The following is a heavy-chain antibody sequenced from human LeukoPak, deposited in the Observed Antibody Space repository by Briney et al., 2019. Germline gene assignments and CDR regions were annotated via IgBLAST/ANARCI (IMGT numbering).Heavy chain of an antibody. CDR1: GFTFSSYS. D-gene: IGHD3-10*01. Sequence: GGSLRLSCVVSGFTFSSYSMHWVRQAPGKGLEWVANIKQDGSEKYYVDSVKGRFTISRDNAKSSLYLQMNSLRAEDTAVYYCARDRDRVRGVITTYYYYGMDVWGQGTTVTVSS. J-gene: IGHJ6*02. CDR3: ARDRDRVRGVITTYYYYGMDV. CDR2: IKQDGSEK. V-gene: IGHV3-7*01.